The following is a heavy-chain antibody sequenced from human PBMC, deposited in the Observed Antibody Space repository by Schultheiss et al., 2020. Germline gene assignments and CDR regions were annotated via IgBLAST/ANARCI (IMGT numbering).Heavy chain of an antibody. J-gene: IGHJ4*02. V-gene: IGHV4-61*08. D-gene: IGHD3-10*01. CDR2: MYYSGST. Sequence: SETLSLTCTVSGGSISSGDYYWSWIRQPPGKGLEWIGDMYYSGSTNHNPSLKSRVTISVDTSKNQFSLKLSSVTAADTAVYYCARVVTIYYGSGSLDYFDYWGQGTLVTVSS. CDR1: GGSISSGDYY. CDR3: ARVVTIYYGSGSLDYFDY.